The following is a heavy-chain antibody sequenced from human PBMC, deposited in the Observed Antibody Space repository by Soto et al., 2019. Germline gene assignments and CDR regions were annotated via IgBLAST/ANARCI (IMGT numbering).Heavy chain of an antibody. CDR3: ASRITMVRGVIIGDYYYGMDV. CDR2: IIPIFGTA. D-gene: IGHD3-10*01. Sequence: QVQLVQSGAEVKKPGSSVKVSCKASGGTFSSYAISWVRQAPGQGLEWMGGIIPIFGTANYAQKFQGRVTITADESTSTAYMELSSLRSEDTAVYYCASRITMVRGVIIGDYYYGMDVWGHGTTVTVSS. J-gene: IGHJ6*02. CDR1: GGTFSSYA. V-gene: IGHV1-69*01.